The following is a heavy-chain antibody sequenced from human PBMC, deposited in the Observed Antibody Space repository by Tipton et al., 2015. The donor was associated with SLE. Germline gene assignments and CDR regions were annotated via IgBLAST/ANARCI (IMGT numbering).Heavy chain of an antibody. J-gene: IGHJ3*02. D-gene: IGHD1-7*01. Sequence: TLSLTCTVSGGSLSAYYWGWIRQPPGKGLEWIGSIYYTGSTYYKPSLKSLVTISVDTSKNQFSLNLSSLTAAGTAIYYCARWNFVTMTGGFDIWGQGTMVTVSS. CDR1: GGSLSAYY. CDR3: ARWNFVTMTGGFDI. CDR2: IYYTGST. V-gene: IGHV4-39*07.